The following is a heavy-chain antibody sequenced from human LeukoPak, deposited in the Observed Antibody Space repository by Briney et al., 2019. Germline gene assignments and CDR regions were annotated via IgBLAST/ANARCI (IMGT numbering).Heavy chain of an antibody. CDR3: LQYDSGNT. CDR1: GFSFARHA. CDR2: IKKDGSDK. V-gene: IGHV3-7*01. Sequence: GGSLRLSCAASGFSFARHAMSWVRQAPGKGLEWVANIKKDGSDKYYVDSVKGRFTVSRDNAKNSLYLQMSSLRAEDTAVYYCLQYDSGNTWGQGTLVTVSS. D-gene: IGHD3-10*01. J-gene: IGHJ5*02.